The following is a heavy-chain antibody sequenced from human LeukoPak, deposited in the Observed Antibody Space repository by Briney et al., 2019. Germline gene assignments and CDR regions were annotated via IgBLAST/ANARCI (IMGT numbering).Heavy chain of an antibody. CDR3: ASVRYFDWSPFDY. Sequence: GGSLRLSCAASGFTFSSYWMHWVRQAPGKGLVRVSRINSDGSSTSYADSVKGRFTISRDNAKNTLYLRMNSLRAEDTAVYYCASVRYFDWSPFDYWGQGTLVTVSS. J-gene: IGHJ4*02. V-gene: IGHV3-74*01. D-gene: IGHD3-9*01. CDR2: INSDGSST. CDR1: GFTFSSYW.